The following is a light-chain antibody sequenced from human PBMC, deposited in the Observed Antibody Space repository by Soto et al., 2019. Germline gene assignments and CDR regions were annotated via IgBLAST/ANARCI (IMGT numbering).Light chain of an antibody. J-gene: IGKJ1*01. CDR1: QDTHNY. V-gene: IGKV1-5*01. CDR3: QQYNSST. Sequence: DIQMTQSPPSLSAAVGDSVAITCRATQDTHNYLNWYQQRPGKAPNLLIYGASTLESGVPSRFSGSGSGTEFTLTISSLQPDDFATYYCQQYNSSTFGQGLRWIS. CDR2: GAS.